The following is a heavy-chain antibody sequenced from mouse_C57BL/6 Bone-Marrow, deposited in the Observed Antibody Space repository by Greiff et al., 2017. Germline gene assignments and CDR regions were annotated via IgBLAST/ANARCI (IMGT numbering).Heavy chain of an antibody. Sequence: QVQLQQSGAELARPGASVKLSCKASGYTFTSYGISWVKQRTGQGLEWIGEMYPRSGNTYYNEKFKGKATLTADKSSSTAYMELRSLTSEDSAVYFCAREGIYYGYDWFAYWGQGTLVTVSA. J-gene: IGHJ3*01. V-gene: IGHV1-81*01. CDR3: AREGIYYGYDWFAY. CDR1: GYTFTSYG. CDR2: MYPRSGNT. D-gene: IGHD2-2*01.